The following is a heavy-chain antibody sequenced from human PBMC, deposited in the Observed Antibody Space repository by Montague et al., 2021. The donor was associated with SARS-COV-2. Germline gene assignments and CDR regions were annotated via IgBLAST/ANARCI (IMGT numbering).Heavy chain of an antibody. CDR2: IGIDGSSG. Sequence: SLRLSCAASGITFSTAIMHWVRQTPGKGLEWVAVIGIDGSSGIXXXSXXXRFTISRDNAKHIVMLQMDGLPHEDTAVYYCAREGYTSGHAGCLEHWGQGTLVTVSS. J-gene: IGHJ4*02. CDR3: AREGYTSGHAGCLEH. V-gene: IGHV3-30*01. CDR1: GITFSTAI. D-gene: IGHD6-19*01.